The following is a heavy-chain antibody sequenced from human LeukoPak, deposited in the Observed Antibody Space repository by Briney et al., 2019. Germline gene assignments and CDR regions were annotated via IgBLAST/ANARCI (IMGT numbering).Heavy chain of an antibody. CDR3: AKVVPIAARSFDY. V-gene: IGHV3-30*02. D-gene: IGHD6-6*01. Sequence: RDNSKNTLYLQMNSLRAEDTAVYYCAKVVPIAARSFDYWGQGTLVTASS. J-gene: IGHJ4*02.